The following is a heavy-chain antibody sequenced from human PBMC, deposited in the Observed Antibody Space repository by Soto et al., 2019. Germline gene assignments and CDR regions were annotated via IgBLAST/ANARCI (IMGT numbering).Heavy chain of an antibody. J-gene: IGHJ4*02. V-gene: IGHV1-18*01. CDR2: NSAYNGHT. CDR1: GYTFTSYG. D-gene: IGHD3-22*01. CDR3: ARDYYDSRGYNIES. Sequence: QVQLVQSGAEVKKPGASVKVSCKASGYTFTSYGISWVRPAPGQGLAWMGWNSAYNGHTNYAQKLQGRVTMTTDTSTSTAYMEMRSLSSDDTAVSDGARDYYDSRGYNIESWGQGTLVTVS.